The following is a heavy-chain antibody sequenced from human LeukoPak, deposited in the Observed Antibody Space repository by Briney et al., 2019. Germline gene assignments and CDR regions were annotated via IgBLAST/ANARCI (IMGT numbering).Heavy chain of an antibody. CDR3: ATQRGYFSDGNCYFDY. V-gene: IGHV3-23*01. CDR2: IGSSGGST. CDR1: GFTFSSYA. D-gene: IGHD2-15*01. Sequence: GGSLRLSCEASGFTFSSYAMSWVRQAPGKGLEWVSAIGSSGGSTYYADSVKGRFTISRDNSKNTLYLQMNSLRAEDSAIYYCATQRGYFSDGNCYFDYWGQGNLVTVSS. J-gene: IGHJ4*02.